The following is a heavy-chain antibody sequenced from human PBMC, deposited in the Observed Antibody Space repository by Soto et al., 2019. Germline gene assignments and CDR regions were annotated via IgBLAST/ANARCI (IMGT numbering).Heavy chain of an antibody. V-gene: IGHV3-7*03. Sequence: EVQLVESGGGLVQPGGSLRLSCATSGFIFSDYWMTWVRQAPGKGLEWVANIKEDGSKKDHADSVKGRLTISRDNAKNSLYLQVNSLRADDTAVYYCARAGFTAAFDIWGHGTMVTVSS. CDR1: GFIFSDYW. CDR3: ARAGFTAAFDI. CDR2: IKEDGSKK. D-gene: IGHD2-21*02. J-gene: IGHJ3*02.